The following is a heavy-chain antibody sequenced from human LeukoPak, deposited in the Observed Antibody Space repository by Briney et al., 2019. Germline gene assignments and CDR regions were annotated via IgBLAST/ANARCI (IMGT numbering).Heavy chain of an antibody. D-gene: IGHD6-25*01. Sequence: GGSLRLYCAASGFTFSSYAMSWVRQAPGKGLEWVSAISGSGGSTYYADSVKGRFTISRDNSKNTLYLQMNSLRAEDTAVYYCAKGIAASRTVSAFDIWGQGTMVTVSS. J-gene: IGHJ3*02. CDR3: AKGIAASRTVSAFDI. CDR1: GFTFSSYA. V-gene: IGHV3-23*01. CDR2: ISGSGGST.